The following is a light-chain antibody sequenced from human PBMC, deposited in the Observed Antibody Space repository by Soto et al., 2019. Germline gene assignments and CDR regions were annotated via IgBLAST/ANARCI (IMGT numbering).Light chain of an antibody. CDR2: AAS. CDR1: ESIGRH. V-gene: IGKV1-39*01. CDR3: QQTYSTLSIT. Sequence: DIQMTQSPSSLSASVGDRVTITCRASESIGRHLNWYQQKPGKAPKLLIYAASSLQNGVPSRFRGGGSGTDFTLTISNLQPEDFATYYCQQTYSTLSITFGQGIRLEIK. J-gene: IGKJ5*01.